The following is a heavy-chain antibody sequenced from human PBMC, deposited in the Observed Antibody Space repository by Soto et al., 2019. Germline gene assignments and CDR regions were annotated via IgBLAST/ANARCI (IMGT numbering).Heavy chain of an antibody. V-gene: IGHV3-9*01. J-gene: IGHJ4*02. D-gene: IGHD4-17*01. CDR3: AKDIDYGDFGYYFDY. CDR1: GFTFDDYA. CDR2: ISWNSGSI. Sequence: EVQLVESGGGLVPPGRSLRLSCAASGFTFDDYAMHWVRQAPGKGLEWVSGISWNSGSIGYADSVKGRFTISRDNAKNSLYLQMNSLRAEDTALYYCAKDIDYGDFGYYFDYWGQGTLVTVSS.